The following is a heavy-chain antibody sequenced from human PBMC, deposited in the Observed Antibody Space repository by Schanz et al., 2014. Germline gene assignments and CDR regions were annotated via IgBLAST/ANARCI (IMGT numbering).Heavy chain of an antibody. D-gene: IGHD3-9*01. Sequence: EVQLLESGGTVVQPGGSLRVSCAASGFTFTTYAMTWVRQAPGKGLEWVSGISGSGGSTYDADSVKGRFTISRDNSKNTLYLQMNSLRAEDTAVYYCAKDHAGSDILTALGNWGQGTLVTVSS. CDR2: ISGSGGST. CDR3: AKDHAGSDILTALGN. CDR1: GFTFTTYA. J-gene: IGHJ4*02. V-gene: IGHV3-23*01.